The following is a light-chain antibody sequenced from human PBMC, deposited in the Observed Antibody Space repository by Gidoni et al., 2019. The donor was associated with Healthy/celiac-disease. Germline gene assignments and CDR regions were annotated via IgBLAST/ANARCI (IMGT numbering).Light chain of an antibody. CDR2: EVS. CDR3: SSYTSSSTQV. J-gene: IGLJ2*01. Sequence: QSALTQPASVSGSPGQSITISCTGTSSDVGGYNDVSWYQQHPGKAPKLMIYEVSNRPSGVSKRFSGSKSGNTASLTISGLQAEDEADYYCSSYTSSSTQVFGGGTKLTVL. V-gene: IGLV2-14*01. CDR1: SSDVGGYND.